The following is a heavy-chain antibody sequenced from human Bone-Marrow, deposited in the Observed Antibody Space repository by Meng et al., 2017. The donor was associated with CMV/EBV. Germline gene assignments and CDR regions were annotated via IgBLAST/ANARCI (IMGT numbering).Heavy chain of an antibody. Sequence: GESLKISCAASGFTFTDYYMSWIRQAPGKGLEWVSYISSSGSTIYYADSVKGRITISRDNAKNSLYLQMNSLRAEDTAVYYCAREDSSGWNRTFYLAVWGQGARVTGSS. CDR1: GFTFTDYY. J-gene: IGHJ4*02. CDR2: ISSSGSTI. CDR3: AREDSSGWNRTFYLAV. V-gene: IGHV3-11*01. D-gene: IGHD6-19*01.